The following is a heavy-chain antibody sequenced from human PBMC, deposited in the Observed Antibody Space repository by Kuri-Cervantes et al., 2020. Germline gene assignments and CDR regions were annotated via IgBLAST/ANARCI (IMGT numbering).Heavy chain of an antibody. Sequence: GESLKISCAASGFTFNRYSMNWVRQAPGKGLEWVSYISSSSSSIYYADSVKGRFTISRDNSKNTLYLQMNSLRAEDTAVYYCARGPAAAKAYYYMDVWGKGTTVTVSS. CDR1: GFTFNRYS. V-gene: IGHV3-48*01. CDR3: ARGPAAAKAYYYMDV. J-gene: IGHJ6*03. CDR2: ISSSSSSI. D-gene: IGHD2-2*01.